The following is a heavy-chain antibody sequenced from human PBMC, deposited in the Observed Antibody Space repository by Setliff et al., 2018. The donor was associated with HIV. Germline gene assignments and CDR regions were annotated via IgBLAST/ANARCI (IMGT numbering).Heavy chain of an antibody. V-gene: IGHV4-59*01. J-gene: IGHJ6*03. CDR1: GGSISSYY. CDR3: ARGGGFLEWLSPMDV. Sequence: PSETLSLTCTVSGGSISSYYWSWIRQPPGKGLEWIGYIYYSGSTNYNPSLKSRVTISVVTSKNQFYLKLSSVTAADTAVYYCARGGGFLEWLSPMDVWGRGTTVTVSS. D-gene: IGHD3-3*01. CDR2: IYYSGST.